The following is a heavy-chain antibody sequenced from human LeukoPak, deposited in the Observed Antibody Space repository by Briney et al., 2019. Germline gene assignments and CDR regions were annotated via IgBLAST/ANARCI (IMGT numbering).Heavy chain of an antibody. Sequence: GGSLRLSCAASGFTFSSYAMHWVRQAPGKGLEWVAVISYDGSNKYYADSVKGRFTISRDNSKNTLYLQMNSLRAEDTAVYYCTRARLRIAVAVPFDYWGQGTLVTVSS. V-gene: IGHV3-30-3*01. CDR2: ISYDGSNK. CDR3: TRARLRIAVAVPFDY. CDR1: GFTFSSYA. D-gene: IGHD6-19*01. J-gene: IGHJ4*02.